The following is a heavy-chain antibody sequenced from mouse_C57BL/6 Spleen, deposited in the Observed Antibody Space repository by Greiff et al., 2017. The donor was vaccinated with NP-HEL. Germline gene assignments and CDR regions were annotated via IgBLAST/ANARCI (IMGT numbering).Heavy chain of an antibody. D-gene: IGHD1-1*01. CDR1: GFSLTSYA. Sequence: VQLQQSGPGLVAPSQSLSITCTVSGFSLTSYAISWVRQPPGKGLEWLGVIWTGGGTNYNSALKSRLSISKDNSKSQVFLKMNSLQTDDTARYYCAREIYYGSSYDYYAMDYWGQGTSVTVSS. CDR2: IWTGGGT. V-gene: IGHV2-9-1*01. J-gene: IGHJ4*01. CDR3: AREIYYGSSYDYYAMDY.